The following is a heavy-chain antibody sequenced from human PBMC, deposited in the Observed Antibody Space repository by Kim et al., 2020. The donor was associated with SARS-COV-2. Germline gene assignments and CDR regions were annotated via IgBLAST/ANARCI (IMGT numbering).Heavy chain of an antibody. J-gene: IGHJ3*02. CDR1: GFSVSKVY. Sequence: GGSLRLSCAASGFSVSKVYMTWVRQAPGKGLEWVSTIFNDGSTYHADSVRGRFTISRDNSKNTLYLQMSSLRVEATAMYYCSRDGVGGIWGHGTMVTVSS. CDR3: SRDGVGGI. CDR2: IFNDGST. D-gene: IGHD3-10*01. V-gene: IGHV3-53*01.